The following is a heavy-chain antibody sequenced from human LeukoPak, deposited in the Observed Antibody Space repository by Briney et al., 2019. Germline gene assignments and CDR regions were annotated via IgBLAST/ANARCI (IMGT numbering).Heavy chain of an antibody. CDR3: ARDSPFEWAVFGDSFDI. D-gene: IGHD3-3*01. V-gene: IGHV4-59*01. J-gene: IGHJ3*02. CDR1: GGSISSYY. CDR2: MHYSGST. Sequence: SETLSLTCTVSGGSISSYYWSWIRQSPGKGLEWIGHMHYSGSTNYNFSLESRVTMSMDTSKRQISLKLSSVTAADTAVYYRARDSPFEWAVFGDSFDIWGQGTVVTVSS.